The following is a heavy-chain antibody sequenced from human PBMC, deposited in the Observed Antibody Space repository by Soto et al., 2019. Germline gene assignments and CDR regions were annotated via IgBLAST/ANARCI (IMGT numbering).Heavy chain of an antibody. J-gene: IGHJ4*02. CDR2: ISGSGGST. Sequence: EVQLLESGGGLVQPGGSLRLSCAASRFTFSSYAMSWVRQTPGKGLEWVSGISGSGGSTYYADSVKGRFTISRDNSKNTLYLQMNSLRAEDTAVYYCAKDAVRYCISTSCYSFDYWGQGTLVTVSS. V-gene: IGHV3-23*01. CDR3: AKDAVRYCISTSCYSFDY. CDR1: RFTFSSYA. D-gene: IGHD2-2*02.